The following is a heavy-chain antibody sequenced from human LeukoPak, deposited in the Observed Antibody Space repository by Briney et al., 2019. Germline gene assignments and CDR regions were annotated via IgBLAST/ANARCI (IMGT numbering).Heavy chain of an antibody. Sequence: GGSLRLSCAASGFTLSSYWMHWVRQAPGKGLVWDSRINSDGSSTSYADSVKGRFTISRDNAKNTLYLQMNSLRAEDTAVYYCARDSLSDYDILTELGYWGQGTLVTVSS. CDR3: ARDSLSDYDILTELGY. J-gene: IGHJ4*02. CDR1: GFTLSSYW. CDR2: INSDGSST. D-gene: IGHD3-9*01. V-gene: IGHV3-74*01.